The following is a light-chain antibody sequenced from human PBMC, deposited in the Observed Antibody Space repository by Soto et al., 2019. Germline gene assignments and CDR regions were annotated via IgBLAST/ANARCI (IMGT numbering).Light chain of an antibody. CDR1: QGINHF. CDR2: AAS. V-gene: IGKV1-16*01. J-gene: IGKJ2*01. Sequence: DIQMTQSPSSLSASVGDRVTITCRASQGINHFLAWFQQKPGRATKSLIYAASTLEGGVPSRFSGSGSGTEFTLTINSLQPEDFATYYGQQYNTYPPAFGQGTKLEVK. CDR3: QQYNTYPPA.